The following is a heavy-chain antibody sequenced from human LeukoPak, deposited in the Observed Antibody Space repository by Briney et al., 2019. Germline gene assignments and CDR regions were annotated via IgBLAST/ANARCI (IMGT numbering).Heavy chain of an antibody. Sequence: GGSLRLSCAASGFTFSTYAMTWVRQAPGKGLVWVSGISGSSGSIHYADSVKGRFTISRDNSKNTVYLQMNSLRAEDTALYYCAKEVRMYYGDTLGLDYWGQGTLVTVSS. CDR2: ISGSSGSI. J-gene: IGHJ4*02. D-gene: IGHD4-17*01. V-gene: IGHV3-23*01. CDR3: AKEVRMYYGDTLGLDY. CDR1: GFTFSTYA.